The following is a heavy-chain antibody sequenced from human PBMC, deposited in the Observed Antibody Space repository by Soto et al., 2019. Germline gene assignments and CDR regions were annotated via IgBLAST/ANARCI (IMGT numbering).Heavy chain of an antibody. CDR2: ISGSGGST. CDR1: GFTFSSYA. D-gene: IGHD4-4*01. V-gene: IGHV3-23*01. CDR3: AKGGTVTTNYYYYYMDV. J-gene: IGHJ6*03. Sequence: GGSLRLSCAASGFTFSSYAMSWVRQAPGKGLEWVSAISGSGGSTYYADSVKGRFTISRDNSKNTLYLQMNSLRAEDTAVYYCAKGGTVTTNYYYYYMDVWGKGTTVTVSS.